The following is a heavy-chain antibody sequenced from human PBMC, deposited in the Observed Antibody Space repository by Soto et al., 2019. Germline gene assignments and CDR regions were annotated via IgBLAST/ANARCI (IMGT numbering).Heavy chain of an antibody. D-gene: IGHD6-25*01. V-gene: IGHV4-61*08. Sequence: QVQLQESGPGLVKPSETLSLTCTVSGASVTNDGYYWSWVRQPPGKGLEWIGYISNSGSTKYSPSLKSRITTSVDMSKNQFALKVNSMTAADTGVYFCASDVSGYSSRAFDYWGRGMLVTVSS. CDR3: ASDVSGYSSRAFDY. J-gene: IGHJ4*02. CDR2: ISNSGST. CDR1: GASVTNDGYY.